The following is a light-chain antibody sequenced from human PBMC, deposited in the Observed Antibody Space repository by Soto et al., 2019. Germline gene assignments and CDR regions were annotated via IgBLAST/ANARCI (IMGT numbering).Light chain of an antibody. CDR2: GAS. V-gene: IGKV3-20*01. J-gene: IGKJ5*01. CDR1: QSVSSSY. Sequence: EIVLTQSPGTLSLSPGERATLSCRASQSVSSSYLAWYQQKPGQAPRLLIYGASSRATGIPDRFSGSGSGTHFTLTISRLEPEDFAVYYCQQYGSSPPETFGQGTRLEIK. CDR3: QQYGSSPPET.